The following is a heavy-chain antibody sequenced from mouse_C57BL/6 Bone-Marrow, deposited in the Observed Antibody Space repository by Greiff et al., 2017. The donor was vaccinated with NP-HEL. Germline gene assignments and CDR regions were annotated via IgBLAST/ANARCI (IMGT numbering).Heavy chain of an antibody. CDR3: ARGSYGSSFDY. CDR1: GYTFTDYY. V-gene: IGHV1-19*01. Sequence: EVQLQQSGPVLVKPGASVKMSCKASGYTFTDYYMNWVKQSHGKSLEWIGVINPYNGGTSYNQKFKGKATLTVDKSSSTAYMELNSLTSEDSAVYYCARGSYGSSFDYWGQGTTLTVSS. J-gene: IGHJ2*01. CDR2: INPYNGGT. D-gene: IGHD1-1*01.